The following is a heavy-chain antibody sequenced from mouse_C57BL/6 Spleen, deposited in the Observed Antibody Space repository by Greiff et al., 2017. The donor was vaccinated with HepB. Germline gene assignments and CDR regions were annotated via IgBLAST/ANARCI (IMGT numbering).Heavy chain of an antibody. V-gene: IGHV1-55*01. Sequence: QVQLQQPGAELVKPGASVKMSCKASGYTFTSYWITWVKQRPGQGLEWIGDIYPGSGSTNYNQKFKSKATLTVDTSSSTAYMQLSSLTSEDSAVYYCARQDGDSNLAYWGQGTLVTVSA. CDR3: ARQDGDSNLAY. D-gene: IGHD1-1*02. CDR1: GYTFTSYW. J-gene: IGHJ3*01. CDR2: IYPGSGST.